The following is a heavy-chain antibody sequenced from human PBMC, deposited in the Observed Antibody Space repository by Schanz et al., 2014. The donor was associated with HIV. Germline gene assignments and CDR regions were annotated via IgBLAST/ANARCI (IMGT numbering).Heavy chain of an antibody. D-gene: IGHD2-15*01. CDR2: QGAAGGGA. V-gene: IGHV3-23*01. J-gene: IGHJ4*02. Sequence: EVQLLESGGGLVQPGGSLRLSCVASGFTFRNYAVSWVRQAPGKGLEWVAAQGAAGGGAYYADSVRGRFTISRDNSKNTLFLQMNSLRAEDTAVYYCAKDTFELRNSGVFDWWGQGTLVTVSS. CDR3: AKDTFELRNSGVFDW. CDR1: GFTFRNYA.